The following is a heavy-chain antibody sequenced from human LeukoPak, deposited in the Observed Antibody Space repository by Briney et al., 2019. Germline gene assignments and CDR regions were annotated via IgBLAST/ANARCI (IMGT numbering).Heavy chain of an antibody. CDR3: ARDEWFGASFDI. CDR2: IYSSGST. J-gene: IGHJ3*02. V-gene: IGHV4-39*07. Sequence: SETLSLTCTVSGGSISSSYYYWGWIRQPPGKGLEWIGSIYSSGSTYYNPSLKSRVTISVDTSKNQFSLKLSSVTAADTAVYYCARDEWFGASFDIWGQGTMVTVSS. CDR1: GGSISSSYYY. D-gene: IGHD3-10*01.